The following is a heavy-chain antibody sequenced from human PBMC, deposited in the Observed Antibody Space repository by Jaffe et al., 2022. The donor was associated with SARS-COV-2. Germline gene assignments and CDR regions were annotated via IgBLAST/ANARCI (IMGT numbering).Heavy chain of an antibody. V-gene: IGHV3-33*01. J-gene: IGHJ4*02. CDR2: IWYDGSNK. CDR3: ARDRDSGSQSSFDY. Sequence: QVQLVESGGGVVQPGRSLRLSCAASGFTFSSYGMHWVRQAPGKGLEWVAVIWYDGSNKYYADSVKGRFTISRDNSKNTLYLQMNSLRAEDTAVYYCARDRDSGSQSSFDYWGQGTLVTVSS. CDR1: GFTFSSYG. D-gene: IGHD3-22*01.